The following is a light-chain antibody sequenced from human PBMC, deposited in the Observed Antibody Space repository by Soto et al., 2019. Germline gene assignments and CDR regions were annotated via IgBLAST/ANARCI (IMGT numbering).Light chain of an antibody. CDR2: QAS. CDR3: QQYNSYPWT. CDR1: QSISNW. V-gene: IGKV1-5*03. Sequence: DIQMTQSPSTLSASVGDRVTITCRASQSISNWLAWYQQKPGKAPKLLIYQASSLESGVLSRFSGSGSGTEFTLTISSLQPDDFATYYCQQYNSYPWTFGQGTKVEIK. J-gene: IGKJ1*01.